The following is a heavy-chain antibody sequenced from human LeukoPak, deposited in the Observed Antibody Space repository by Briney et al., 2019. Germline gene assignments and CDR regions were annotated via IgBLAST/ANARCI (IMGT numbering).Heavy chain of an antibody. J-gene: IGHJ4*02. CDR2: INADSGNT. CDR3: ARGGPNRSGWTLDY. Sequence: GASVKVSCKASGYTLTEYAMHWVRLAPGHGLEWMGWINADSGNTGSSQRFQGRLSITWDTSATTAYMELSSLTSEDTAVYYCARGGPNRSGWTLDYWGPGTLVTVSS. CDR1: GYTLTEYA. D-gene: IGHD6-19*01. V-gene: IGHV1-3*01.